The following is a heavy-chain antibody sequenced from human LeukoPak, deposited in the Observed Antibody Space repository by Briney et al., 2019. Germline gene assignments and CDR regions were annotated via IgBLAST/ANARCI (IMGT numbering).Heavy chain of an antibody. CDR1: GDSVSGNSAV. D-gene: IGHD3-10*01. CDR2: TYYRSKLCN. CDR3: ASGSFFGS. Sequence: SQTLSLTCAISGDSVSGNSAVWSWLRQSPSRGLEWLGRTYYRSKLCNDYAVSVKSRITINPDTSKNQFSLQLSSVTPEDTAVYYCASGSFFGSWGQGTLVIVSS. J-gene: IGHJ5*01. V-gene: IGHV6-1*01.